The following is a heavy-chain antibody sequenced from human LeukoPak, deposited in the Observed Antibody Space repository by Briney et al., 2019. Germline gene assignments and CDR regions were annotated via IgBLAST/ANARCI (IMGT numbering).Heavy chain of an antibody. Sequence: PSETLSLTCTVSGGSISSSSYYWGWIRQPPGKGLEWIGSIYYSGSTNYNPSLKSRVTISVDTTNNQFSLKLNSVTAADTAVYYCARASRGEQLAGLDYWGQGTLVTVSS. V-gene: IGHV4-39*07. J-gene: IGHJ4*02. D-gene: IGHD6-6*01. CDR3: ARASRGEQLAGLDY. CDR1: GGSISSSSYY. CDR2: IYYSGST.